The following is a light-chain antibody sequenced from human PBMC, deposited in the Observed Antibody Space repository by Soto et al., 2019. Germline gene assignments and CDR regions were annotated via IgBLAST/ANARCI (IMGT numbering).Light chain of an antibody. Sequence: HSALTQPASVSGSPGQSITISCTGTTSDVGRYNYVSWHQQHPGKAPKLLIFDVSNRPSGVSDRFSGSKSGNTASLTISGLQAEDEADYYCNSYTTGTTWVFGGGTKLTVL. CDR2: DVS. J-gene: IGLJ3*02. CDR3: NSYTTGTTWV. V-gene: IGLV2-14*01. CDR1: TSDVGRYNY.